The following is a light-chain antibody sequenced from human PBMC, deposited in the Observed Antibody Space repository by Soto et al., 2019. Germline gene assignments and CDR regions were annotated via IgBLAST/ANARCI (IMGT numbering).Light chain of an antibody. CDR1: SSNIGANYD. CDR3: QSYDSSLSGYV. CDR2: GNN. V-gene: IGLV1-40*01. Sequence: QSVLTQPPSVSGAPGQRITISCTGSSSNIGANYDVQWYQQLPGTAPKLLMYGNNNRPSGVPDRFSGSKSGTSASLAITGLQAEDEADYYCQSYDSSLSGYVFGTGTQLTVL. J-gene: IGLJ1*01.